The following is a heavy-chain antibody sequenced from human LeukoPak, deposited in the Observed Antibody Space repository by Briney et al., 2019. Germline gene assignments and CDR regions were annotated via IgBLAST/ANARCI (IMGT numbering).Heavy chain of an antibody. CDR1: GGSISSYY. CDR2: IYTSGST. V-gene: IGHV4-4*07. J-gene: IGHJ5*02. D-gene: IGHD1-26*01. Sequence: PSETLSLTCTVSGGSISSYYWSWIRQPAGKGLEWIGRIYTSGSTNYNPSLKSRVTISVDTSKNQFSLKLSSVTAADTAVYYCARSEEVGAIFLAPGGWFDPWGQGTLVTVSS. CDR3: ARSEEVGAIFLAPGGWFDP.